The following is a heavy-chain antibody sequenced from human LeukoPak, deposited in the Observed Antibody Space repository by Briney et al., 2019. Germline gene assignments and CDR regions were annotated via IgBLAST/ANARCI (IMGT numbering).Heavy chain of an antibody. CDR2: IIPIFGTA. CDR1: GGTFSSYA. Sequence: SVKVSCKASGGTFSSYAISWVRQAPGQGLEWMGRIIPIFGTANYAQKFQGRVTITADESTSTAYMELSSLRSEDTAVYYCAGVRRWYGGPYYFDYWGQGTLVTVSS. J-gene: IGHJ4*02. CDR3: AGVRRWYGGPYYFDY. D-gene: IGHD1-26*01. V-gene: IGHV1-69*13.